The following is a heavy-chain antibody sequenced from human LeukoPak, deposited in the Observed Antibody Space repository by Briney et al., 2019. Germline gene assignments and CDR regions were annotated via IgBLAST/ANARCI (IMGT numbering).Heavy chain of an antibody. CDR2: ISSSGDTI. D-gene: IGHD6-13*01. V-gene: IGHV3-11*04. CDR1: GFTLSHYY. J-gene: IGHJ4*02. CDR3: ASASSHRIAAGGDY. Sequence: GGSLRLSCAASGFTLSHYYMTWIRQAPGKGLEWLSCISSSGDTIYYADSVKGRFTISRDNAKNTLYLQMNSLRAEDTAVYYCASASSHRIAAGGDYWGQGTLVTVSS.